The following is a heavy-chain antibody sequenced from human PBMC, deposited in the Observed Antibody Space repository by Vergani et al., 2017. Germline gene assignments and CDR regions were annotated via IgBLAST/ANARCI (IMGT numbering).Heavy chain of an antibody. Sequence: QVQLQESGPGLVKPSQTLSLTCTVSGDSMNSDDFYWSWIRQPPGKGLEWIGNIFYSGSTYYNPSLKSRLTLSVALSKNLFSLKLNSVTAADSAVYYRARFKWHDIDYWGQGTMVTVSS. CDR1: GDSMNSDDFY. J-gene: IGHJ4*02. V-gene: IGHV4-30-4*01. D-gene: IGHD1-20*01. CDR2: IFYSGST. CDR3: ARFKWHDIDY.